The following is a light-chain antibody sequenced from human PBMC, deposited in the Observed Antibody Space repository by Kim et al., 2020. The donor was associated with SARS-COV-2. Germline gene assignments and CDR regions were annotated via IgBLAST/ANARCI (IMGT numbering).Light chain of an antibody. CDR2: GAS. CDR3: QQYGSSPRT. J-gene: IGKJ1*01. CDR1: QSVTSRN. Sequence: SPGEGATLSCRASQSVTSRNLAWYQQKPGQAPRLLIYGASSRAIGIPDRFSGSGSGTDFTLIITRLEPEDFAVYYCQQYGSSPRTFGQGTKVDIK. V-gene: IGKV3-20*01.